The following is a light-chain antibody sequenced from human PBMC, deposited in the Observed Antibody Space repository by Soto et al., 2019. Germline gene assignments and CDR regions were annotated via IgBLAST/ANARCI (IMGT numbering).Light chain of an antibody. CDR1: QSISSW. V-gene: IGKV1-12*01. Sequence: DIQMTESASTLSASVGDRVTITCRASQSISSWLAWYQQKPGKAPKILIYAASRLQSGVPSRFRGSGSGTDFTLTISSLQPEDFETYYCQQANSFPPDFGQGTRLEIK. J-gene: IGKJ5*01. CDR3: QQANSFPPD. CDR2: AAS.